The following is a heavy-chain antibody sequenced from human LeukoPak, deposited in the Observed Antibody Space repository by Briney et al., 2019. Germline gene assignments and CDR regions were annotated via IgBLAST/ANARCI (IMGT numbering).Heavy chain of an antibody. V-gene: IGHV3-73*01. Sequence: GGSLRLSCAASGFTFSGSAMHWVRQASGKGLEWVGRIRSKANSYATAYAASVKGRFTISRDDSKNTAYLQMNSLKTEDTAVYYCLGCAYCSSTSWRDYWGQGTLVTVSS. J-gene: IGHJ4*02. CDR3: LGCAYCSSTSWRDY. D-gene: IGHD2-2*01. CDR1: GFTFSGSA. CDR2: IRSKANSYAT.